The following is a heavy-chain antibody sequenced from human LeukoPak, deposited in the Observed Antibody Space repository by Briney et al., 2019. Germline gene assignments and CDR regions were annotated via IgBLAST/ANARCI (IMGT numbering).Heavy chain of an antibody. CDR2: ISGSGGST. Sequence: GGSLRLSCTASGFTFGDYAMSWVRQAPGKGLEWVSAISGSGGSTYYADSVKGRFTISRDNSKNTLYLQMNSLRAEDTAVYYCANMLFGPYYDFWSGYYPGVNYFDYWGQGTLVTVSS. D-gene: IGHD3-3*01. CDR3: ANMLFGPYYDFWSGYYPGVNYFDY. CDR1: GFTFGDYA. V-gene: IGHV3-23*01. J-gene: IGHJ4*02.